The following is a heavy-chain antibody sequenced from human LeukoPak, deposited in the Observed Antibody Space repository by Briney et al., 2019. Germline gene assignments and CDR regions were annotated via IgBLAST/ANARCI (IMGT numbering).Heavy chain of an antibody. CDR2: INPSGGST. V-gene: IGHV1-46*01. D-gene: IGHD3-22*01. CDR3: ARGAGYYDSSASIDY. Sequence: ASVKVSCKASGYTFTSFYMYWVRQAPGQGLEWMGIINPSGGSTSYAQKFQGRLTMTRDTSTSTVYMELSSLRLEDTAVYYCARGAGYYDSSASIDYWGQGTLVTVSS. J-gene: IGHJ4*02. CDR1: GYTFTSFY.